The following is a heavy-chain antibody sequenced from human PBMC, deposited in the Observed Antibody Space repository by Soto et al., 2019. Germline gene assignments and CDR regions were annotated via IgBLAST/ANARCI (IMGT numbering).Heavy chain of an antibody. J-gene: IGHJ4*02. Sequence: PGGSLRLSCAASGLSVVGSYMNWFRQSEQKGLEWISVVYPDDNTYYAESVRGRFTISRDRSKNTVSLQMNSLRAEDTAVYYCARLPGAFYYDNGDYDFLDYWGQGTLVTV. V-gene: IGHV3-53*01. CDR3: ARLPGAFYYDNGDYDFLDY. CDR1: GLSVVGSY. D-gene: IGHD3-3*01. CDR2: VYPDDNT.